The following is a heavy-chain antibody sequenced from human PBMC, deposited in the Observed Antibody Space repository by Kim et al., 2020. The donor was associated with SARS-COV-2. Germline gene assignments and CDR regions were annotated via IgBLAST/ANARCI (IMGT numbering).Heavy chain of an antibody. Sequence: GGSLRLSCAASGFTFSSYSMNWVRQAPGKGLEWVSSISSSSNYIYYADSVKGRFTISRDNAKNSLYLQMNSLRAEDTAVYYCARDGVGATGTVAFDIWGQGTMVTVSS. CDR2: ISSSSNYI. CDR1: GFTFSSYS. D-gene: IGHD1-26*01. V-gene: IGHV3-21*01. CDR3: ARDGVGATGTVAFDI. J-gene: IGHJ3*02.